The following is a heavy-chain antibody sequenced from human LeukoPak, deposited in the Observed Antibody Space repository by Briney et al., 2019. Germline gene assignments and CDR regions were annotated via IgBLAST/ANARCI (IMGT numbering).Heavy chain of an antibody. Sequence: SETLSLTCTVSGGSISSYYWSWIRQPPGKGLEWIGYIYYSGSTNYNPSLKSRVTISVDTSKNQFSLKLSSVTAADTAVYYCAKTTAVATPPLYFQNWGQGTLVTVSS. CDR1: GGSISSYY. J-gene: IGHJ1*01. CDR2: IYYSGST. D-gene: IGHD4-23*01. V-gene: IGHV4-59*01. CDR3: AKTTAVATPPLYFQN.